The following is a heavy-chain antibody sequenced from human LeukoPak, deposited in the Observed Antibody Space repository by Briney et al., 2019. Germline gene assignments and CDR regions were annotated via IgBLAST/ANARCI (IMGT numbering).Heavy chain of an antibody. CDR3: ARQEYCSGASCYTWFDP. Sequence: GASVKVSCEAFRYTFTGYYVHWVRQAPGQGPEWMGWINPKNGGTKYAQQFQGRVTMTRDKSISTAYLQWNSLKASDTAMYYCARQEYCSGASCYTWFDPWGQGTLVTVSS. J-gene: IGHJ5*02. V-gene: IGHV1-2*02. D-gene: IGHD2-15*01. CDR2: INPKNGGT. CDR1: RYTFTGYY.